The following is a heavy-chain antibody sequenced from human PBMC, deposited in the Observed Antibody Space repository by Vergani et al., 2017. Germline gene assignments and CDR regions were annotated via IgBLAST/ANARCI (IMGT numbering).Heavy chain of an antibody. D-gene: IGHD5-12*01. CDR1: GGSISSGGYY. J-gene: IGHJ1*01. V-gene: IGHV4-31*03. CDR2: IYYSGST. Sequence: QLQLQESGPGLVKPSQTLSLTCTVSGGSISSGGYYWSWIRQHPGKGLEWIGYIYYSGSTYYNPSLKSRVTISVDTSKNQFSLKLSSVTAADTAVYYCARDAGRWEATREHWGQGTLVTVSS. CDR3: ARDAGRWEATREH.